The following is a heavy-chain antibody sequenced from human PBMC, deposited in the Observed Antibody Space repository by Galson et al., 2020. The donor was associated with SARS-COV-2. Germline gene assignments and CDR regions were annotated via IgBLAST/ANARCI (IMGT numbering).Heavy chain of an antibody. V-gene: IGHV3-30*18. D-gene: IGHD3-22*01. CDR3: AKDQVYYYDSSGYYPPALSGVFDY. J-gene: IGHJ4*02. CDR2: ISYDGSNK. Sequence: QLGESLKISCAASGFTFSSYGMHWVRQAPGKGLEWVAVISYDGSNKYYADSVKGRFTISRDNSKNTLYLQMNSLRAEDTAVYYCAKDQVYYYDSSGYYPPALSGVFDYWGQGTLVTVSS. CDR1: GFTFSSYG.